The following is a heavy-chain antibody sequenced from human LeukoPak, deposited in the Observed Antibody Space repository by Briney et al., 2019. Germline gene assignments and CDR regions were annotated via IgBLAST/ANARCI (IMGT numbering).Heavy chain of an antibody. CDR3: AREPAGLWYFDL. CDR1: GGSISSGAYY. Sequence: SETLTLTCTVSGGSISSGAYYWSWSRQHPGKGLERMEYIYSSGTTYYNPSLKSRVTLSVDTSKTQFSLNLTSVTAADTAVYYCAREPAGLWYFDLWGRGTLVTVSS. CDR2: IYSSGTT. J-gene: IGHJ2*01. V-gene: IGHV4-31*03.